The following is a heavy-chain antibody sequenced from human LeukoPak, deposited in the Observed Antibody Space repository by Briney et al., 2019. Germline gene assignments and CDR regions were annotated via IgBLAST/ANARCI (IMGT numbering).Heavy chain of an antibody. D-gene: IGHD2-15*01. CDR3: ARRYQVSWHFDL. CDR2: IYSDGST. CDR1: RFTVSSNY. Sequence: GGSLRLSCAASRFTVSSNYMNWVRQAPGKGLEWVSVIYSDGSTYYADSVKGRFTISRDNSKNTLYLQMNSLRAEDTAVYYCARRYQVSWHFDLWGRGTLVTVSS. V-gene: IGHV3-66*01. J-gene: IGHJ2*01.